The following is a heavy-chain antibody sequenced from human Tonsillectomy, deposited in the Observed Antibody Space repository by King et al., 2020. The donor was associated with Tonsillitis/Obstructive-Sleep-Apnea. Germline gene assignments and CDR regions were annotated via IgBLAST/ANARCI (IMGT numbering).Heavy chain of an antibody. CDR3: ATEALRAYPFDY. J-gene: IGHJ4*02. Sequence: VQLVESGGGVVQSGRSLRLSCAASGFTFSSYGIHWVRQAPGKGLEWVAVVWFDESDKFYADSVKGRFTISRDNSKNTVYLQMNSLRVEDTAVYYCATEALRAYPFDYWGQGTQVAVSS. D-gene: IGHD2-21*02. CDR2: VWFDESDK. V-gene: IGHV3-33*01. CDR1: GFTFSSYG.